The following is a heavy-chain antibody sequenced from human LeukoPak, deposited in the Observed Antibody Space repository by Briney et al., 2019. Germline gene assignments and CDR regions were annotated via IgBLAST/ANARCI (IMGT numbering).Heavy chain of an antibody. CDR2: TYYRSTWYN. Sequence: SQTLSLTCAISGDSASSNSVTWDWIRQSPSRGLERLGRTYYRSTWYNDYAVSVRGRITVNPDTSKNQFSLHLNSVTPEDTAVYYCARRLTQCDCFDPWGQGILVTVSS. V-gene: IGHV6-1*01. J-gene: IGHJ5*02. D-gene: IGHD2-21*02. CDR3: ARRLTQCDCFDP. CDR1: GDSASSNSVT.